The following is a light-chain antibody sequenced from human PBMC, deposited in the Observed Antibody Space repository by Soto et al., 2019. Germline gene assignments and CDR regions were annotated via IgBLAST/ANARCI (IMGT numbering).Light chain of an antibody. Sequence: QSVLTQPASVSGSPGQSITISCTGTSSDVGGYNYVSWLQQHPGKVPKLIIYDVSSRPSGVSNRFSGSKSGNTASLTISGFHAEDEADYYCSSYTSCNTHVFGGGTKVTLL. CDR3: SSYTSCNTHV. CDR2: DVS. V-gene: IGLV2-14*01. J-gene: IGLJ1*01. CDR1: SSDVGGYNY.